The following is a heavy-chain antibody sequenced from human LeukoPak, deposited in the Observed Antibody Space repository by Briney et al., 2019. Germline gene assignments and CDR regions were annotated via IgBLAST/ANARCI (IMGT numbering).Heavy chain of an antibody. CDR1: GGSISSSYYY. CDR3: ASHYGP. V-gene: IGHV4-39*01. Sequence: SETLSLTCTVSGGSISSSYYYWGWTRQPPGKGLEWIGRIYSSGSTYYNPSLKSRVTISVDTSKNQFSLKLRSVTAADTPVYYCASHYGPWGQGTLVTVSS. D-gene: IGHD4-17*01. J-gene: IGHJ5*02. CDR2: IYSSGST.